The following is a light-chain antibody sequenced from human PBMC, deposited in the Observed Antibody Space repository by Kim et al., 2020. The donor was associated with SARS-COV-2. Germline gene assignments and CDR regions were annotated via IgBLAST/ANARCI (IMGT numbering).Light chain of an antibody. CDR2: GKN. CDR3: NSRDSSGNHLV. V-gene: IGLV3-19*01. Sequence: GQTIRITGQGCIIRSYYASWYQQKPGQAPVLVIYGKNNRPSGIPDRFSGSSSGNTASLTITGAQAEDEADYYCNSRDSSGNHLVFGGGTKLTVL. CDR1: IIRSYY. J-gene: IGLJ3*02.